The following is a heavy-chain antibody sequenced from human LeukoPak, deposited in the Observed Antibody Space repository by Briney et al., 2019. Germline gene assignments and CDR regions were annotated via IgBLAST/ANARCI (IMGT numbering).Heavy chain of an antibody. D-gene: IGHD5-18*01. CDR1: GFTFRSYA. V-gene: IGHV3-23*01. CDR2: ITDSGGST. CDR3: AIVGGFSYGPNWYFDL. Sequence: GGSLRLSCAASGFTFRSYAMSWVRQAPGRGLEWVSAITDSGGSTYYAASVQGRFTISRDNSKKTLFLQVSSLRAEDTAVYYCAIVGGFSYGPNWYFDLWGRGTLVTVSS. J-gene: IGHJ2*01.